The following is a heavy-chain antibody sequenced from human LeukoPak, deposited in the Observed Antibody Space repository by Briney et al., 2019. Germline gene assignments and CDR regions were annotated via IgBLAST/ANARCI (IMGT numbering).Heavy chain of an antibody. CDR1: GGSISSGSYY. D-gene: IGHD4-17*01. V-gene: IGHV4-39*07. Sequence: PSETLSLTCTVSGGSISSGSYYWSWIRQPPGKGLEWIGSIYHSGSTYYNPSLKSRVTISVDTSKNQFSLKLSSVTAADTAVYYCARTYGDYVAPWDVWGKGTTVTVSS. CDR3: ARTYGDYVAPWDV. J-gene: IGHJ6*04. CDR2: IYHSGST.